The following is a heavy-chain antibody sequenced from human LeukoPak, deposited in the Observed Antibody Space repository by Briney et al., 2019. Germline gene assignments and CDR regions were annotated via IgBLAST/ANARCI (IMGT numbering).Heavy chain of an antibody. D-gene: IGHD3-9*01. J-gene: IGHJ3*02. CDR3: ARVQIHVLRYFDWTHAFDI. CDR1: GFTFSSYG. CDR2: ISSSGTTI. Sequence: GGTLRLSCAASGFTFSSYGMSWVRQAPGKGLEWVSAISSSGTTIYYAYSVECRFTISRDNAKNSRYLQMNRLRAEDTAVYYCARVQIHVLRYFDWTHAFDIWGQGTMVTVSS. V-gene: IGHV3-48*04.